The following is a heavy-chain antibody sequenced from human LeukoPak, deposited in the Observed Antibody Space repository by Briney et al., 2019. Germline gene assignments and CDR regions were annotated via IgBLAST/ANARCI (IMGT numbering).Heavy chain of an antibody. J-gene: IGHJ4*02. Sequence: GGSLRLSCSGSGFTFGTYWMSWVRQAPGKGLEWVSSISSSSNYIYYPDSVKGRFTISRDNAKNSLYLQMNSLRAEDTAVYYCARVRVGTTHFDYWGQGTLVTVSS. V-gene: IGHV3-21*01. CDR3: ARVRVGTTHFDY. CDR2: ISSSSNYI. D-gene: IGHD1-1*01. CDR1: GFTFGTYW.